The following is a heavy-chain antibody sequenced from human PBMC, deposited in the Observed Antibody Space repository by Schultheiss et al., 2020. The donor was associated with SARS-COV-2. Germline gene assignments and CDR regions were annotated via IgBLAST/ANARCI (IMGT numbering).Heavy chain of an antibody. CDR1: GGSISSYY. V-gene: IGHV4-59*01. D-gene: IGHD5-18*01. CDR3: ARDSGDTAMVYYYYYGMDV. CDR2: IYYSGST. Sequence: SETLSLTCTVSGGSISSYYWSWIRQPPGKGLEWIGYIYYSGSTNYNPSLKSRVTISVDTSKNQFSLKLSSVTAADTAVYYCARDSGDTAMVYYYYYGMDVWGQGTTVTVSS. J-gene: IGHJ6*02.